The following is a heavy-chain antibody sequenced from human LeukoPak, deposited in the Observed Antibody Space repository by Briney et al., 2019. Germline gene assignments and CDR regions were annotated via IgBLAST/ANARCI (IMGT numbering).Heavy chain of an antibody. CDR1: GYTFTGYY. V-gene: IGHV1-2*02. CDR2: INPNSGGT. Sequence: ASVKVSCKASGYTFTGYYMHWVRQAPGQGLEWMGWINPNSGGTNYAQKFQGRVTMTRDTPISTAYMELSRLRSDDTAVYYCARYSLYDYVWGSYRYRAFDIWGQGTMVTVSS. CDR3: ARYSLYDYVWGSYRYRAFDI. J-gene: IGHJ3*02. D-gene: IGHD3-16*02.